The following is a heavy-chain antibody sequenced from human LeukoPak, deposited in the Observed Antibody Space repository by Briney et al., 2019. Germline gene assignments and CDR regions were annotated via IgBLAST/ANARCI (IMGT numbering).Heavy chain of an antibody. Sequence: ASVKVSCKASGYTFTSYDINWVRQATGQGLEWMGWMNPNSGNTGYAQKLQGRVTMTTDTSTSTAYMELRSLRSDDTAVYYCARDRAGTTNYYYMDVWGKGTTVTVSS. CDR1: GYTFTSYD. CDR3: ARDRAGTTNYYYMDV. J-gene: IGHJ6*03. D-gene: IGHD1-7*01. CDR2: MNPNSGNT. V-gene: IGHV1-8*01.